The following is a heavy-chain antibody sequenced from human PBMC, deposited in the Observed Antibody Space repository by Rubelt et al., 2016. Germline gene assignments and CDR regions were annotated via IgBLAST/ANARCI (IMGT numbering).Heavy chain of an antibody. J-gene: IGHJ6*02. CDR1: GGSISSGGYY. V-gene: IGHV4-31*03. CDR2: INHSGST. D-gene: IGHD3-16*01. CDR3: ARGPAGEVGMDV. Sequence: QVQLQESGPGLVKPSQTLSLTCTVSGGSISSGGYYWSWIRQHPGKGLEWIGEINHSGSTNYNPSLKIRVTISVDTSKNQFSRKLSSVTAADTAVYYCARGPAGEVGMDVWGQGTTVTVSS.